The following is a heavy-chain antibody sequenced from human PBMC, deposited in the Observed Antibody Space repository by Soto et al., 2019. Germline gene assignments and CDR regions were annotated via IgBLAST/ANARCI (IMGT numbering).Heavy chain of an antibody. D-gene: IGHD3-10*01. Sequence: GGSLRLSCASSGFTFSSYAMHWVRQVTGKGLEWVSAIGTAGDTYYPGSVKGRFTISRDNFKNTLYLQMNSLRAEDTAVYYCAKDRGYYGSGSYWYNWFDPWGQGTLVTVSS. CDR1: GFTFSSYA. CDR3: AKDRGYYGSGSYWYNWFDP. V-gene: IGHV3-13*04. CDR2: IGTAGDT. J-gene: IGHJ5*02.